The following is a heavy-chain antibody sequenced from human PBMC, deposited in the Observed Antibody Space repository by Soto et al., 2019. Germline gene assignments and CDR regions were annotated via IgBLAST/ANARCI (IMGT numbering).Heavy chain of an antibody. CDR3: AKDVCGGASCYAFDI. CDR2: ISWNSGSI. CDR1: GFTFDDYA. J-gene: IGHJ3*02. V-gene: IGHV3-9*01. Sequence: GGSLRLSCAASGFTFDDYAMHWVRQAPGKGLEWVSGISWNSGSIGYADSVKGRFTISRDNAKNSLYLQMNSLRAEDTALYYCAKDVCGGASCYAFDIWGQGTMVTVSS. D-gene: IGHD2-2*01.